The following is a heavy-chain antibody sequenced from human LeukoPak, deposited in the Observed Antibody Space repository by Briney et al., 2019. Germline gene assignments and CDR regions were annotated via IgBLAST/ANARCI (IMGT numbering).Heavy chain of an antibody. CDR1: GVYW. CDR3: ATSSGAPGNM. D-gene: IGHD2-8*02. J-gene: IGHJ4*02. V-gene: IGHV3-7*01. Sequence: GGSLRLSCAVPGVYWMSWVRQAPGKGLEWVANINQDGSVIYYVDSEKGRFTISRDNAKNSLYLQMKSLRAEDTGVYYCATSSGAPGNMWGQGTLVTVSS. CDR2: INQDGSVI.